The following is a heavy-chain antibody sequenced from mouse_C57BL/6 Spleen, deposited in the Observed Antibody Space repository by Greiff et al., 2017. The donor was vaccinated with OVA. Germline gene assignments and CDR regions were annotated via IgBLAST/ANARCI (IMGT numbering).Heavy chain of an antibody. CDR3: ARDYGSSHAWFAY. D-gene: IGHD1-1*01. V-gene: IGHV14-3*01. CDR2: IDPANGNT. J-gene: IGHJ3*01. CDR1: GFNIKNTY. Sequence: EVKLQESVAELVRPGASVKLSCTASGFNIKNTYMHWVKQRPEQGLEWIGRIDPANGNTKYAPKFQGKATITADTSSNTAYLQLSSLTSEDTAIYYCARDYGSSHAWFAYWGQGTLVTVSA.